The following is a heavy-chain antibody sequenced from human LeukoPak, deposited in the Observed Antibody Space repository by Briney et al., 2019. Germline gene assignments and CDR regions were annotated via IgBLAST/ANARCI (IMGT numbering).Heavy chain of an antibody. V-gene: IGHV3-23*01. CDR2: ISGSGDST. J-gene: IGHJ4*02. Sequence: GGSLRLSCAASGFTFSSYAMSWVRQAPGKRLEWVSAISGSGDSTYYADSVKGRFTISRDNSKNTMYLQMNSLRAGDTAVYYCAKDPRGITIFGVVNHDYWGQGTLVTVSS. D-gene: IGHD3-3*01. CDR1: GFTFSSYA. CDR3: AKDPRGITIFGVVNHDY.